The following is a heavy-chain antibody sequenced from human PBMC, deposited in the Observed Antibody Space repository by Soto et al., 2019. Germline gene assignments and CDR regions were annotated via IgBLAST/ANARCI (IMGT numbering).Heavy chain of an antibody. V-gene: IGHV4-4*02. Sequence: QVQVQESGPRLVQPSGTLSLTCAVSGGSISASTWWTWVRQPPGKGLEWIGEIFHSGSTNYNPSLRGRVTISVDKSKNQFSLQLTSVTDADTAVYYCASRYSGSPEWGQGILVTVSS. J-gene: IGHJ4*02. CDR1: GGSISASTW. D-gene: IGHD5-12*01. CDR2: IFHSGST. CDR3: ASRYSGSPE.